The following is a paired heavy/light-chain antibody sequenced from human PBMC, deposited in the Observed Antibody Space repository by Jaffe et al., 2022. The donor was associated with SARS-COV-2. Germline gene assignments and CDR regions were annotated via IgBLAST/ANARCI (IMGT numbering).Light chain of an antibody. CDR2: DNN. J-gene: IGLJ1*01. CDR1: GSNIGKNF. CDR3: AAWDSGLSAAV. Sequence: QSVLTQPPSVSAAPGQKVTISCSGSGSNIGKNFVSWYQQFPGTAPKLLIYDNNKRPSGIPDRFSGSKSGTSATLGITGLQTGDEADYYCAAWDSGLSAAVFGTGTKVTVL. V-gene: IGLV1-51*01.
Heavy chain of an antibody. CDR2: ISPYNGNT. D-gene: IGHD4-17*01. Sequence: QIQLVQSGAEMKKPGASVKVSCKASGYTFPNFGVSWVRQAPGQGLEWMGWISPYNGNTNYAEKFQGRVSMTTDTSTSTAYMELRSLRSDDTAVYYCARDNIGDYDYFDYWGPGTLVSVS. V-gene: IGHV1-18*01. CDR1: GYTFPNFG. J-gene: IGHJ4*02. CDR3: ARDNIGDYDYFDY.